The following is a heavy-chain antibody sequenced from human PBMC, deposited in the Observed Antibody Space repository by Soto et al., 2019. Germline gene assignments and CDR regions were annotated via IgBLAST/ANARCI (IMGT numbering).Heavy chain of an antibody. V-gene: IGHV1-18*01. Sequence: GASVKVSCKASGYTFTSYGISWVRQAPGQGLEWMGWISAYNGNTNYAQKLQGRVTMTTDTSTSTAYMELGSLRSDDTAVYYCARDYYDSSGYYYYYYGMDVWGQGTTVTVSS. CDR2: ISAYNGNT. D-gene: IGHD3-22*01. J-gene: IGHJ6*02. CDR1: GYTFTSYG. CDR3: ARDYYDSSGYYYYYYGMDV.